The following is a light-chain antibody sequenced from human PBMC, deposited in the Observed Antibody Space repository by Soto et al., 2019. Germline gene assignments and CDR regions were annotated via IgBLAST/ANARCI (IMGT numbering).Light chain of an antibody. V-gene: IGLV2-18*02. Sequence: QSVLTQPPSVSGSPGQSVTISCTGTSSDVGKYDRVSWYQQPPGTAPKLIIYEVINRPSGVPVRFSGSKSGNTASLTISGLQAEDEADYYCSSYMSTSRYVFGAGTKVTVL. CDR1: SSDVGKYDR. CDR3: SSYMSTSRYV. J-gene: IGLJ1*01. CDR2: EVI.